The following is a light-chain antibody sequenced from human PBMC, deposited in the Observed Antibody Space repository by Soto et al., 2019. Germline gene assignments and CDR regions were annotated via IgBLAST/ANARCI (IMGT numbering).Light chain of an antibody. J-gene: IGLJ1*01. Sequence: QSALTQPASVSGSPGQSITISCTGTGSDIGSYNYVSWYQHHPGKVPKFIIYDVTNRPSGVSDRFSGSKSGNTASLTISGLQAEDEADYYCNSYASARTYVCGTGTKVTVL. CDR1: GSDIGSYNY. CDR2: DVT. CDR3: NSYASARTYV. V-gene: IGLV2-14*03.